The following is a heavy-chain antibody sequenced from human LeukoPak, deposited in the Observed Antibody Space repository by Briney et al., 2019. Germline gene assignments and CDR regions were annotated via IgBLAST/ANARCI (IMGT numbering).Heavy chain of an antibody. Sequence: SETLSLTCAVSGDSISSNSWWSWVRLPPGKGLEWIGSIYYSGSTYYNPSLKSRVTIFVDTSKNQFSLKLSSVTAADTAMYYCARQGVTIFGVVPANWFDPWGQGTLVTVSS. J-gene: IGHJ5*02. CDR3: ARQGVTIFGVVPANWFDP. V-gene: IGHV4-39*01. D-gene: IGHD3-3*01. CDR2: IYYSGST. CDR1: GDSISSNSW.